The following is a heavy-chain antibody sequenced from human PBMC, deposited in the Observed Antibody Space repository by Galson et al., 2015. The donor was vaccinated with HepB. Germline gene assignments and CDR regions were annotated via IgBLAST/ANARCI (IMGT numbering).Heavy chain of an antibody. J-gene: IGHJ6*03. V-gene: IGHV3-11*06. CDR3: ARDGAAAAEATYYYYYMDV. Sequence: LRLSCAASGFTFSDYYMSWIRQAPGKGLEWVSYISSSSSYTNYADSVKGRFTISRDNAKNSLYLQMNSLRAEDTAVYYCARDGAAAAEATYYYYYMDVWGKGTTVTVSS. CDR1: GFTFSDYY. D-gene: IGHD6-13*01. CDR2: ISSSSSYT.